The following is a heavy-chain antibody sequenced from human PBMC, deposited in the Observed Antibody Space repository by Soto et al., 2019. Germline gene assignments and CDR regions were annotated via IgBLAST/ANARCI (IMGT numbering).Heavy chain of an antibody. CDR2: IIPILGIA. Sequence: QVQLVQSGAEVKKPGSSVKVSCKASGGTFSSYTIGWVRQAPGQGLEWMGRIIPILGIANYAQKFQGRVTITADKSTSTAYMDLSSLRSEDTAVYYCARNFLGYCSSTSCHFDSWGQGTLVTVSS. CDR3: ARNFLGYCSSTSCHFDS. CDR1: GGTFSSYT. J-gene: IGHJ4*02. V-gene: IGHV1-69*02. D-gene: IGHD2-2*01.